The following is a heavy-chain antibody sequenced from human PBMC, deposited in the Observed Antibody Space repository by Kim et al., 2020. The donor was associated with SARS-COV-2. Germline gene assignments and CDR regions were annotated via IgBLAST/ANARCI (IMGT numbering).Heavy chain of an antibody. CDR1: GFTFSSYS. Sequence: GGSLRLSCAASGFTFSSYSMNWVRQAPGKGLEWVSSISSSSSYIYYADSVKGRFTISRDNAKNSLYLQMNSLRAEDTAVYYCARDLTKELRYFDWDDAFDIWGQGTMVTVSS. V-gene: IGHV3-21*01. J-gene: IGHJ3*02. CDR2: ISSSSSYI. CDR3: ARDLTKELRYFDWDDAFDI. D-gene: IGHD3-9*01.